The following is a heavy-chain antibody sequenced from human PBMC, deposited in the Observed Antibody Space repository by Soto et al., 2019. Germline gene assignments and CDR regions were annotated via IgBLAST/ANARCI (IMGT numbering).Heavy chain of an antibody. V-gene: IGHV1-18*01. CDR3: ARDRGSSWHYNWFDP. CDR1: GYTFTSYG. D-gene: IGHD6-13*01. Sequence: VKVSCKASGYTFTSYGISWVRQAPGQGLEWMGWISAYNGNTNYAQKLQGRVTMTTDTSTSTAYMELRSLRSDDTAVYYCARDRGSSWHYNWFDPWGQGTLVTVSS. CDR2: ISAYNGNT. J-gene: IGHJ5*02.